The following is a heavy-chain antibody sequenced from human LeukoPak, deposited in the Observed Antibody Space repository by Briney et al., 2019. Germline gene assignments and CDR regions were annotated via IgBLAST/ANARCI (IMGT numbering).Heavy chain of an antibody. Sequence: GGSLRLSCAVSGITFSDYYMNWIRQAPGKGLEWISYISPNSTYTDSADSAKGRFTISRDNAKNSLFLQIDSLRVEDTAVYYCAAGTAADYWGQGTLVAVSS. D-gene: IGHD6-13*01. V-gene: IGHV3-11*03. CDR1: GITFSDYY. CDR3: AAGTAADY. J-gene: IGHJ4*02. CDR2: ISPNSTYT.